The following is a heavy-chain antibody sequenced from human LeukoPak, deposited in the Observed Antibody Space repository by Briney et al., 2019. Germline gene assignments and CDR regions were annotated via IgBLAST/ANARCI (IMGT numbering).Heavy chain of an antibody. CDR3: ARDYGDYPGY. J-gene: IGHJ4*02. CDR1: GGSISSSSYY. V-gene: IGHV4-39*01. Sequence: SETPSLTCTVSGGSISSSSYYWGWIRQPPGKGLEWIGSIYYSGSTYYNPSLKSRVTISVDTSKNQFSLKLSSVTAADTAVYYCARDYGDYPGYWGQGTLVTVSS. CDR2: IYYSGST. D-gene: IGHD4-17*01.